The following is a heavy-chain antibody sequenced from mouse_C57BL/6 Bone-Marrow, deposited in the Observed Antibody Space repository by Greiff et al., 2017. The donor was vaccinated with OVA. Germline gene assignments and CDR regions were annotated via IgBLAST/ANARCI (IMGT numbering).Heavy chain of an antibody. Sequence: VQLVESGPGLVAPSQSLSITCTVSGFSLTSYAISWVRQPPGKGLEWLGVIWTGGGTHYNSALKSRLSISKDNSKSQVFLKMNSLQTDDTARYYCARNHGYYLYWYFDVWGTGTTVTVSS. CDR3: ARNHGYYLYWYFDV. CDR2: IWTGGGT. D-gene: IGHD2-3*01. CDR1: GFSLTSYA. J-gene: IGHJ1*03. V-gene: IGHV2-9-1*01.